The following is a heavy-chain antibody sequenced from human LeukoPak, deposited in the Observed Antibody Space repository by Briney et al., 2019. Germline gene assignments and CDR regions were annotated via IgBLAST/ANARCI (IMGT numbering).Heavy chain of an antibody. V-gene: IGHV1-18*01. CDR3: ARGKEAYDSSGYTAYDY. D-gene: IGHD3-22*01. J-gene: IGHJ4*02. CDR2: ISAYNGNT. CDR1: GYTFTSYG. Sequence: ASVTVSCEASGYTFTSYGISWVRQAPGQGLEWMGWISAYNGNTNYAQKLQGRVTMTTDTSTSTAYMELRSLRSDDTAVYYCARGKEAYDSSGYTAYDYWGQGTLVTVSS.